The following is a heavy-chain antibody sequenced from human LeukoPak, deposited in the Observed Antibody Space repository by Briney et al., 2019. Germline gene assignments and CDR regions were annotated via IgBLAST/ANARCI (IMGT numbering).Heavy chain of an antibody. Sequence: PGGSLRLSRAASGFSFSNFGMHWVRQAPGKGLDWVAVISNDGSTKHYADSVRGRLTISRDNSKNTLYLQMNSLRLEDTAVYFCAKDLGAAAGRRTFYYYCYGMDVWGQGTTVTVSS. D-gene: IGHD6-13*01. CDR3: AKDLGAAAGRRTFYYYCYGMDV. J-gene: IGHJ6*02. CDR1: GFSFSNFG. V-gene: IGHV3-30*18. CDR2: ISNDGSTK.